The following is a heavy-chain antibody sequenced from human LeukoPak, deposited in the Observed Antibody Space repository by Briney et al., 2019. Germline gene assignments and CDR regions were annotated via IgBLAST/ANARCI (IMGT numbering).Heavy chain of an antibody. V-gene: IGHV4-59*01. Sequence: SQTLSLTRTLSGASLSTEYWSWSRHPPPRGLDWIGYIDDRGTTDYNPSLNSRVTVSVDTSKNRFSLNLRSVTAADTAVYYCARTTRAGLHDYWGPGTLVTVSS. CDR2: IDDRGTT. D-gene: IGHD1-1*01. CDR3: ARTTRAGLHDY. J-gene: IGHJ4*02. CDR1: GASLSTEY.